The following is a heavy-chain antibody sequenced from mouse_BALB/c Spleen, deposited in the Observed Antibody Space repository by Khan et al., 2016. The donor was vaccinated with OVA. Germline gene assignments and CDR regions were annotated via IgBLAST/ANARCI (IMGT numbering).Heavy chain of an antibody. Sequence: QVQLKQSGAELVRPGASVKLSCEASGYTFTSYWMNWVKQSPEQGLEWIGRIDTYDSETHYNQNFKDKAILTVDKSSSTAYMQISSLTSEDSAVYDCARNPFAYWGQGTLVTVSA. CDR1: GYTFTSYW. CDR3: ARNPFAY. CDR2: IDTYDSET. V-gene: IGHV1-52*01. J-gene: IGHJ3*01.